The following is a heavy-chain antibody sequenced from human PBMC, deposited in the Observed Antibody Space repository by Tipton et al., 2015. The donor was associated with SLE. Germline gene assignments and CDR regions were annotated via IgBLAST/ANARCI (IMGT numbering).Heavy chain of an antibody. V-gene: IGHV4-59*12. CDR3: AREPWEIQFWSGSTLGYVDV. D-gene: IGHD3-3*01. Sequence: LRLSCTVSGGSIRPYYWSWIRQPPNKGLEWIGFIYYSGSATYDPTLKSRVTISVDSSKNQLYLKLDSVTAADTAIYYCAREPWEIQFWSGSTLGYVDVWGKGTTVIVSS. J-gene: IGHJ6*03. CDR1: GGSIRPYY. CDR2: IYYSGSA.